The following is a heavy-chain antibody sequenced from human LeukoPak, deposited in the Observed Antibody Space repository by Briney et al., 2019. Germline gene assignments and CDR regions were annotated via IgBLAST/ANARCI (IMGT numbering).Heavy chain of an antibody. CDR1: GGTFSSYA. Sequence: ASVKVSCKASGGTFSSYAISWVRQAPGQGLEWMGGIIPIFGTANYAQKFQGRVTITADKSTSTAYMELSSLRSEDTAVYYCARERRSAYYYYMDVWGKGTTVTVSS. V-gene: IGHV1-69*06. J-gene: IGHJ6*03. CDR2: IIPIFGTA. CDR3: ARERRSAYYYYMDV.